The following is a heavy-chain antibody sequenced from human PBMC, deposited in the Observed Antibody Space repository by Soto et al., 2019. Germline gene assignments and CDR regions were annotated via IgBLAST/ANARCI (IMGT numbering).Heavy chain of an antibody. Sequence: GGSLRLSCAASGFTFSSYGMHWVRQAPGKGLEWVAVISYDGSNKYYADSVKGRFTISRDNSKNTLYLQMNSLRAEDTAVYYRAKDTSLFMDTTFDAFDIWGQGTMVTVSS. CDR3: AKDTSLFMDTTFDAFDI. CDR1: GFTFSSYG. V-gene: IGHV3-30*18. J-gene: IGHJ3*02. D-gene: IGHD5-18*01. CDR2: ISYDGSNK.